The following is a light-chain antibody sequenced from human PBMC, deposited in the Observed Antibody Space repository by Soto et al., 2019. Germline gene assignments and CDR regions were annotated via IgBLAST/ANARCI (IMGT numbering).Light chain of an antibody. CDR3: SSYTRSSTLYV. J-gene: IGLJ1*01. V-gene: IGLV2-14*01. CDR2: DVS. CDR1: SSDVGAYNY. Sequence: QSALTQPVSVSGSQGQSITLSCTGTSSDVGAYNYVSWYQQHPGKAPKLMIYDVSNRPSGVSNRFSGSKSGNTASLTISGLQAEDEADYYCSSYTRSSTLYVFGTGTKVTXL.